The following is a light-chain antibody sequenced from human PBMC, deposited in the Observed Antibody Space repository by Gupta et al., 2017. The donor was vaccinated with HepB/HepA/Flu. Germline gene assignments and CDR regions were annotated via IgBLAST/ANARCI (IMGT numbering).Light chain of an antibody. CDR3: SSYTTSFTVV. Sequence: QSALTQPASVSGSPGQSIPISCAGTSSDVGFYTYVSWYQQHPGKAPKLIIYDVSSRPSGISNRFSGSKSGTTASLTISGLQAEDEADYYCSSYTTSFTVVFGGGTTLTVL. J-gene: IGLJ2*01. CDR1: SSDVGFYTY. CDR2: DVS. V-gene: IGLV2-14*03.